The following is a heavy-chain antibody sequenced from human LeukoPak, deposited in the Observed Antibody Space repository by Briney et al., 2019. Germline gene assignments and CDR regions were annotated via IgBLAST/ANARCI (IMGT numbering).Heavy chain of an antibody. V-gene: IGHV4-34*01. CDR1: GGSFSGYY. CDR3: ASPALGYSYGYHSALDI. D-gene: IGHD5-18*01. CDR2: INHSGST. Sequence: SETLSLTCAVYGGSFSGYYWSWIRQPPGKGLEWIGEINHSGSTNYNPSLKSRVTISVDTSKNQFSLKLSSVTAADTAVYYCASPALGYSYGYHSALDIWGQGTMVTVSS. J-gene: IGHJ3*02.